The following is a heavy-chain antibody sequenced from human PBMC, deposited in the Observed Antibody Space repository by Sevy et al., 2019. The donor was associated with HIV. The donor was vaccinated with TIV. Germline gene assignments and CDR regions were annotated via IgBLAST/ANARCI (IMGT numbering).Heavy chain of an antibody. Sequence: GGSLRLSCAASGFTFSSYEMNWVRQAPGKGLEWVSYISSSGSTIYYAHSVKGRFTISRDNAKNSLYLQMNSLRAEDTAVYYCASLQRSYYGSGTYYYYGMDVWGQGTTVTVSS. CDR3: ASLQRSYYGSGTYYYYGMDV. CDR1: GFTFSSYE. J-gene: IGHJ6*02. V-gene: IGHV3-48*03. CDR2: ISSSGSTI. D-gene: IGHD3-10*01.